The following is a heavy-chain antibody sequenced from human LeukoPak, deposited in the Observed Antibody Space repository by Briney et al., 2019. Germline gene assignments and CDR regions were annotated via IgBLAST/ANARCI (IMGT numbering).Heavy chain of an antibody. CDR1: GFTFSSYG. CDR3: AKDFVTMVRGVSHYFDY. J-gene: IGHJ4*02. V-gene: IGHV3-33*06. D-gene: IGHD3-10*01. CDR2: IWYDGSNK. Sequence: GRSLRLPCAASGFTFSSYGMHWVRQAPGKGLEWVAVIWYDGSNKYYADSVKGRFTISRDNSKNTLYLQMNSLRAEDTAVYYCAKDFVTMVRGVSHYFDYWGQGTLVTVSS.